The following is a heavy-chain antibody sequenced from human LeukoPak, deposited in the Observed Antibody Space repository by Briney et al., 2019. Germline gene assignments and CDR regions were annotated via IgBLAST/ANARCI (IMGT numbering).Heavy chain of an antibody. V-gene: IGHV3-23*01. J-gene: IGHJ4*02. CDR3: AKRDLPY. CDR1: GFTVSSKC. CDR2: ISSTGGST. Sequence: PGGSLRLSCAASGFTVSSKCMSWVRQAPGKGLEWVSTISSTGGSTYYADSVKGRFTISRDSSKNTLYLQMTTLRADDTAVYYCAKRDLPYWGQGTLVTVSS.